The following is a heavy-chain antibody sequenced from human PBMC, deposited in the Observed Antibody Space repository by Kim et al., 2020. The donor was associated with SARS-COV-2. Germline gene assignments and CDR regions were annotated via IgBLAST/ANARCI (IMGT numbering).Heavy chain of an antibody. D-gene: IGHD3-3*01. V-gene: IGHV3-7*01. CDR3: ASMYDFWTGGWFDS. Sequence: GGSMRLSCEASGFTFTSHWMSWVRQAPGKGLEWVASIKRDGSEKKYGDSVKGRFTISRDNTKNSLDLKMNSLRSGDTAVYYCASMYDFWTGGWFDSGGRGTLVTVSS. CDR1: GFTFTSHW. J-gene: IGHJ5*01. CDR2: IKRDGSEK.